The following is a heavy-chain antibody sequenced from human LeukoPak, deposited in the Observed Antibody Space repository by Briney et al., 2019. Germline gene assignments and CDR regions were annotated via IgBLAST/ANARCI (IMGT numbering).Heavy chain of an antibody. V-gene: IGHV3-48*03. CDR2: ISSSGSAK. CDR3: ASQDY. CDR1: GFTFSGFE. Sequence: PGGSLRLSCAATGFTFSGFEMNWVRQAPGKGLEWFSYISSSGSAKYYADSVKGRFTISRDNTESSLYLQMNSLRGEDTAVYYCASQDYWCQGTLVTVSS. J-gene: IGHJ4*02.